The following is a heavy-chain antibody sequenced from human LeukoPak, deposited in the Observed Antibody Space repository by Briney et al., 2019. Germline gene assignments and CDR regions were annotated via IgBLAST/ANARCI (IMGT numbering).Heavy chain of an antibody. D-gene: IGHD3-22*01. CDR3: AREPPKNYDSSGYSN. CDR2: INPSGGST. Sequence: GGSVKVSCMASGYTFTSYYMHWVRQAPGQGLEWMGIINPSGGSTSYAQKFEGRVTMTREMSTSTVYMELSSLRSEDTAMYYCAREPPKNYDSSGYSNWGQGTLVTVSS. CDR1: GYTFTSYY. V-gene: IGHV1-46*01. J-gene: IGHJ4*02.